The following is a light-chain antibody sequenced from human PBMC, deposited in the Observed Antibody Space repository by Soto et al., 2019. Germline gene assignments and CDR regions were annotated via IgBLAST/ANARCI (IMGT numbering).Light chain of an antibody. V-gene: IGKV1-33*01. CDR2: DAS. J-gene: IGKJ2*01. Sequence: DIQMTQSPSSLSASAGDRVTITCQASQDISNNLHWYQVKPGKAPKLLIYDASNLETGVPSRFSGSGSGTDFTFTINSLEPEDVATYYCQQYDDLPRTFGQGTKLQVK. CDR1: QDISNN. CDR3: QQYDDLPRT.